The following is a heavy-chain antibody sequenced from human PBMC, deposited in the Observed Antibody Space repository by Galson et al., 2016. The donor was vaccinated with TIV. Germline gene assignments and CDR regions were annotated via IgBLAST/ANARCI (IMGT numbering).Heavy chain of an antibody. CDR3: ARDHGELLDFHYYGMDV. Sequence: SVKVSCKAPGYTFTIYGISWVRQAPGQVLEWMGWISAYSGNTDYAQKLRGRLTMTRDKSTATAFMELRSLRSDDTAVYYCARDHGELLDFHYYGMDVWAKGPRSPSP. V-gene: IGHV1-18*01. CDR2: ISAYSGNT. CDR1: GYTFTIYG. J-gene: IGHJ6*02. D-gene: IGHD1-7*01.